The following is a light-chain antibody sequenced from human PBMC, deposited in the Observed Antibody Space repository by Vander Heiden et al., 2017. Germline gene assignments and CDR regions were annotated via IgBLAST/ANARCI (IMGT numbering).Light chain of an antibody. Sequence: QYVLTPPPSVSRAPGQTVTIPYTGNSSNHRAGYDVHCYQQIPGTAPKLLIYGNSNRPSGVADRFSGSKSGTSASLAITGLQAEDEADYYCQSYDSSLSGNVVFGGGTKLTVL. V-gene: IGLV1-40*01. CDR3: QSYDSSLSGNVV. J-gene: IGLJ2*01. CDR2: GNS. CDR1: SSNHRAGYD.